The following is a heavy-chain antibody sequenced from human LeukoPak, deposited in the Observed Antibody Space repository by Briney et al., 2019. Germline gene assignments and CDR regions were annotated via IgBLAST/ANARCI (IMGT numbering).Heavy chain of an antibody. CDR1: GFTFSSYA. J-gene: IGHJ4*02. CDR3: ARDRTAMNYFDY. Sequence: GRSLRLSCAASGFTFSSYAMHWVRQAPGKGLEWVAVISYDGSNKYYADSVKGRFTISRDNSKNTLYLQMNSLRAEDTAVYYCARDRTAMNYFDYWGQGTLVTVSS. V-gene: IGHV3-30-3*01. CDR2: ISYDGSNK. D-gene: IGHD5-18*01.